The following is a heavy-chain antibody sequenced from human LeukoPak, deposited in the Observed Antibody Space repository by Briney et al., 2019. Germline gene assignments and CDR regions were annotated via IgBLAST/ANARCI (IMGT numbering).Heavy chain of an antibody. Sequence: GGSLRLSCAASGFTFSSYSMNWVRQAPGKGLEWVSFISSSSSYIYYADSVKGRFTISRDNAKNSLYLQMNSLRAEDTAVYYCARDLIVPDAMTGSGSYSTDYWGQGTLATVSS. D-gene: IGHD3-10*01. J-gene: IGHJ4*02. CDR3: ARDLIVPDAMTGSGSYSTDY. V-gene: IGHV3-21*01. CDR2: ISSSSSYI. CDR1: GFTFSSYS.